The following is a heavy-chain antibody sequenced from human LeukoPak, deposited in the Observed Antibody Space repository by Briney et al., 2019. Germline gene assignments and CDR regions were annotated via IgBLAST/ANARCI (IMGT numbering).Heavy chain of an antibody. CDR2: IHNDRTGP. D-gene: IGHD3-16*01. Sequence: GGSLRLSCAASGFTFSSYSMHWVRQVPGKGLVWFSRIHNDRTGPIYVDSVKGRFTISRDNAKNTLYFQMDSLRAEDTAVYYCAKVESYNAYDYWGQGTLVTVSS. J-gene: IGHJ4*02. CDR1: GFTFSSYS. V-gene: IGHV3-74*01. CDR3: AKVESYNAYDY.